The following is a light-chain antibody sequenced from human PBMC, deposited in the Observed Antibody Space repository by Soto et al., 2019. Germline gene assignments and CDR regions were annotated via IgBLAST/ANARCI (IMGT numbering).Light chain of an antibody. Sequence: SYELTQPPSVSVAPGQTARITCGGSNIGGKSVHWYQQKPGQAPVLVVYDDSDRPSGIPERFSGSNSGNTATLTISRVEAGDEADYYCQVWDTSGDHNYVFGTGTKVTVL. CDR3: QVWDTSGDHNYV. V-gene: IGLV3-21*02. J-gene: IGLJ1*01. CDR1: NIGGKS. CDR2: DDS.